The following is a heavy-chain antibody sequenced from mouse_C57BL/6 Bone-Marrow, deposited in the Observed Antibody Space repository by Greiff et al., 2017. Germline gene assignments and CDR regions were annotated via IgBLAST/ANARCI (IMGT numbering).Heavy chain of an antibody. D-gene: IGHD2-5*01. V-gene: IGHV5-4*03. CDR3: ARYYYSKGVFAY. J-gene: IGHJ3*01. CDR1: GFTFSSYA. CDR2: ISDGGSYT. Sequence: EVKLVESGGGLVKPGGSLKLSCAASGFTFSSYAMSWVRQTPEKRLEWVATISDGGSYTYYPDNVKGRFTISRDNAKNNLYLQMSHLKSEDTAMYYCARYYYSKGVFAYWGQGTLVTVSA.